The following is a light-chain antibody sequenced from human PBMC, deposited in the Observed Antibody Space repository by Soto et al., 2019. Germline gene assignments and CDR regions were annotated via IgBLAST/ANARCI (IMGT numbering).Light chain of an antibody. CDR3: QHYNSYSEA. CDR1: QTISSW. Sequence: DIQMTQSHSTLSASLGDRFTITCLASQTISSWLAWYQQKPGKAPKLLIYKASTLKSGVPSRFSGSGSGTEFTLTISSLQPDDFATYYCQHYNSYSEAFGQGTKVDIK. J-gene: IGKJ1*01. V-gene: IGKV1-5*03. CDR2: KAS.